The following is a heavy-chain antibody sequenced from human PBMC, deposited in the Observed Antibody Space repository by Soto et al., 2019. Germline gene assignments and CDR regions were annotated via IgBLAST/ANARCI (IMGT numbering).Heavy chain of an antibody. J-gene: IGHJ6*02. CDR1: GFTFSSYS. V-gene: IGHV3-21*06. Sequence: EVQLVESGGGLVKPGESLRLSCAASGFTFSSYSMNWVRQAPGKGLEWVSSISSGSSYIYYADSVKGRLTISRDNAKNSLYLQMNSLRDEDTAVYYCARSSGGSRKLWNCYGMDVWGQGTTVTVSS. CDR3: ARSSGGSRKLWNCYGMDV. CDR2: ISSGSSYI. D-gene: IGHD2-15*01.